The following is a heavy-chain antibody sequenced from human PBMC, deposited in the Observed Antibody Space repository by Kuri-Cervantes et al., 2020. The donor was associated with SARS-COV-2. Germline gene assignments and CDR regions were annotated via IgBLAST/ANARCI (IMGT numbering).Heavy chain of an antibody. CDR1: GFTFSSYG. V-gene: IGHV3-33*08. Sequence: GESLKISFAASGFTFSSYGMHWVRQAPGKGLEWVAVIWYDGSNKYYADSVKGRFTISRDNSKNTLYLQMNSLRAEDTAVYYCAREALRGSGSYYNDPGAFDIWGQGTMVTVSS. D-gene: IGHD3-10*01. CDR3: AREALRGSGSYYNDPGAFDI. J-gene: IGHJ3*02. CDR2: IWYDGSNK.